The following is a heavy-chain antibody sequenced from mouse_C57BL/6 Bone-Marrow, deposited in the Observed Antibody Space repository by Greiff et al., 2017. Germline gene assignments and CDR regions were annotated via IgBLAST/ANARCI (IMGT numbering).Heavy chain of an antibody. Sequence: EVKLQESGGGLVQPGGSMKLSCAASGFTFSDAWMDWVRQSPEKGLEWVAEIRNKANNHATYYAESVKGRFTISRDDSKSSVYLQMNSLRAEYTGIYYFTIYGYDRVAYYFDYWCQGTTLTVSS. CDR1: GFTFSDAW. D-gene: IGHD2-2*01. CDR2: IRNKANNHAT. J-gene: IGHJ2*01. V-gene: IGHV6-6*01. CDR3: TIYGYDRVAYYFDY.